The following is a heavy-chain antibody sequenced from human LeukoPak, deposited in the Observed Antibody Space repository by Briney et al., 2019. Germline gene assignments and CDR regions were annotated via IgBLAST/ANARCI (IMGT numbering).Heavy chain of an antibody. CDR3: ARGLTDSSGYYYPRYYYYGMDV. CDR2: IYYSGST. D-gene: IGHD3-22*01. J-gene: IGHJ6*02. V-gene: IGHV4-31*03. Sequence: SETLSLTCTVSGGSISSGGYYWSWIRQHPGKGLEWIGYIYYSGSTYYNPSLKSRVTISVDTSKNQFSLKLSSVTAADTAVYYCARGLTDSSGYYYPRYYYYGMDVWGQGTTVTVSS. CDR1: GGSISSGGYY.